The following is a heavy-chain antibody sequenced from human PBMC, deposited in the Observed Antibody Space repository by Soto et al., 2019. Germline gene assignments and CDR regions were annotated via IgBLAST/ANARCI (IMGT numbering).Heavy chain of an antibody. V-gene: IGHV5-10-1*01. J-gene: IGHJ6*02. CDR3: ARHEIVVVVAATHPGMDV. D-gene: IGHD2-15*01. Sequence: GESLRISCKGSGYRFTSYWISWVRQMPGKGLEWMGRIDPSDSYTNYSPSFQGHVTISADKSISTAYLQWSSLKASDTAMYYCARHEIVVVVAATHPGMDVWGQGTTVTVSS. CDR1: GYRFTSYW. CDR2: IDPSDSYT.